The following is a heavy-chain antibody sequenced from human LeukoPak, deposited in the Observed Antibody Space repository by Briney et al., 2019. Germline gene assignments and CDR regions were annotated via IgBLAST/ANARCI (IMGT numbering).Heavy chain of an antibody. CDR2: TNVGNDYT. CDR3: ARDDFSTYPGLNYFDY. V-gene: IGHV1-3*01. CDR1: GYTFTHYA. J-gene: IGHJ4*02. D-gene: IGHD2/OR15-2a*01. Sequence: ASVKVSCKASGYTFTHYAVHWARQAPGQRLEWMGWTNVGNDYTESSQKFQDRLTITSDTTATTVYMELSSLRSEDTAVYYCARDDFSTYPGLNYFDYWGQGSLVTVSS.